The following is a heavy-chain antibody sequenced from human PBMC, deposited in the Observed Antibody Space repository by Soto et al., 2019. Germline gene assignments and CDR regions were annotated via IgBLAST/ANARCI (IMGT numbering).Heavy chain of an antibody. V-gene: IGHV5-51*01. CDR1: GYTFTNYC. CDR2: IYPGDSDT. Sequence: PGESLKISCKGAGYTFTNYCIGWVLQMPGKGLEWMGIIYPGDSDTKYNPSFQGQVTISADKSITTTYLQWSSLKASDTAIYYCAASIFYYGMDVWGQGTTVTVS. CDR3: AASIFYYGMDV. J-gene: IGHJ6*02.